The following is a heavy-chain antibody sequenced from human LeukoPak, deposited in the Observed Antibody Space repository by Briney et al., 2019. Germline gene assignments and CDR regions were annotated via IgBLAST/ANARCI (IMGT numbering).Heavy chain of an antibody. V-gene: IGHV4-34*01. D-gene: IGHD1-26*01. J-gene: IGHJ4*02. CDR2: INHSGST. CDR1: GGSFSAYY. Sequence: PSETLSLTCAVYGGSFSAYYWSWIRQPPGKGLEWIGEINHSGSTNYNPSLKGRVTISVDTSKNQFSLKLSSVTAADTAVYYCARLSGSYWPAGYWGQGTLVTVSS. CDR3: ARLSGSYWPAGY.